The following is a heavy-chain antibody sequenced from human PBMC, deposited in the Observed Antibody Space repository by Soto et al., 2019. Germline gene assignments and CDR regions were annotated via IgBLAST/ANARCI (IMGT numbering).Heavy chain of an antibody. CDR3: AKDLQDY. J-gene: IGHJ4*02. V-gene: IGHV3-9*01. CDR1: GFTFDDYA. CDR2: ISWNSGSI. Sequence: EVQLVESGGGLLQPGRSLRLSCAASGFTFDDYAMHWVRQAPGKGLAWVSGISWNSGSIGYADSVKGRFTISRDNAKNSLYLQMNSLRAEDTALYYCAKDLQDYWGQGTLVTVSS. D-gene: IGHD4-4*01.